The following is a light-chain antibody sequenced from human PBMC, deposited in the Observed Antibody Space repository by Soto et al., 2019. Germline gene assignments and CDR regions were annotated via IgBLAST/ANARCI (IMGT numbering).Light chain of an antibody. CDR3: QQLSTYPST. CDR1: QSIRNG. Sequence: DIQLTQSPSSLSASVGYIVSITCRASQSIRNGLAWYQQKPGEAPKLLIFTASTLQSGVPSRFSGSGSGTDFTLTISSLQAEDFATYYCQQLSTYPSTFGGGTKVDIK. J-gene: IGKJ4*01. CDR2: TAS. V-gene: IGKV1-9*01.